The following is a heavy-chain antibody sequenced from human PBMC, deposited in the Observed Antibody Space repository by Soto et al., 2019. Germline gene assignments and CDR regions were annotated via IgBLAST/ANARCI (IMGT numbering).Heavy chain of an antibody. V-gene: IGHV1-18*01. Sequence: ASVKVSCKTSGYMFSNYGINCALQAPLQGLEWMGWISGYNGNTNYAQKFQGRVTMTKDTSTSTAYMELRSLKSDDTAVYYCARGLGIAEVGDYWGQGTLVTVSS. J-gene: IGHJ4*02. CDR3: ARGLGIAEVGDY. CDR2: ISGYNGNT. D-gene: IGHD6-13*01. CDR1: GYMFSNYG.